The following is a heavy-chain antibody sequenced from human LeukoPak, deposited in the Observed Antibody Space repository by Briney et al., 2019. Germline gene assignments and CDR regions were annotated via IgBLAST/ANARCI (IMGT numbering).Heavy chain of an antibody. CDR1: GFTFSNAW. CDR3: TTDDYRDSSGWYRPPIEY. CDR2: IKSKTDGGTT. Sequence: GGSLRLSCAASGFTFSNAWMSWVRQAPGKGLEWVGRIKSKTDGGTTDYAAPVKGRFTISRDDSKNTLYLQMNSLKTEDTAVYYCTTDDYRDSSGWYRPPIEYRGQGTLVTVSS. J-gene: IGHJ4*02. V-gene: IGHV3-15*01. D-gene: IGHD6-19*01.